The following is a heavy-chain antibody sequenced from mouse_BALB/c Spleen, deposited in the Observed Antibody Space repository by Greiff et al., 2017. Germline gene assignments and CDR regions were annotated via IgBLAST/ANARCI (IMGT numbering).Heavy chain of an antibody. V-gene: IGHV2-9*02. CDR3: ARDRVAYYGNYDAMDY. D-gene: IGHD2-10*01. Sequence: VKLMESGPGLVAPSQSLSITCTVSGFSLTSYGVHWVRQPPGKGLEWLGVIWAGGSTNYNSALMSRLSISKDNSKSQVFLKMNSLQTDDTAMYYCARDRVAYYGNYDAMDYWGQGTSVTVSS. CDR1: GFSLTSYG. J-gene: IGHJ4*01. CDR2: IWAGGST.